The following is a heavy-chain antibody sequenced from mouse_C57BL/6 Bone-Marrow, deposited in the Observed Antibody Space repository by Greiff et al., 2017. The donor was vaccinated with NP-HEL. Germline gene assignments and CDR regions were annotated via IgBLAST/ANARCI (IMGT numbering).Heavy chain of an antibody. V-gene: IGHV1-84*01. CDR2: IYPGSGNT. D-gene: IGHD1-1*01. CDR3: ARAHYYYGSSYPFGY. CDR1: GYTFTDYY. J-gene: IGHJ2*01. Sequence: LQQSGPELVKPGASVKISCKASGYTFTDYYINWVKQRPGQGLEWIGWIYPGSGNTKYNEKFKGKATLTVDTSSSTAYMQLSSLTSSDSAVYFCARAHYYYGSSYPFGYWGHGATLTVPS.